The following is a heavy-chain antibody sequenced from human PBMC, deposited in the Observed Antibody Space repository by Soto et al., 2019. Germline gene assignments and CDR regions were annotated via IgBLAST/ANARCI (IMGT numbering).Heavy chain of an antibody. V-gene: IGHV1-2*04. J-gene: IGHJ6*02. Sequence: ASVKVSCKASGYSFTSYYISWVRQAPGQGLEWMGWINPNSGGTNYAQKFQGWVTMTRDTSISTAYMELSRLRSDDTAVYYCARERAARQDYYYYYGMDVWGQGTTVTVSS. D-gene: IGHD6-6*01. CDR3: ARERAARQDYYYYYGMDV. CDR2: INPNSGGT. CDR1: GYSFTSYY.